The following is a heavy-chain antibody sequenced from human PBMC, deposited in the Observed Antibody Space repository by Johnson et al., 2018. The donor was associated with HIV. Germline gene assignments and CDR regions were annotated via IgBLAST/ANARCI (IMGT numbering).Heavy chain of an antibody. CDR3: ATDRGGSYDAFHI. CDR2: FYSDGST. D-gene: IGHD1-26*01. Sequence: QVQLVESGGGVVQPGRSLRLSCAASGFTFSSYGMHWVRQAPGKGLEWVSLFYSDGSTHYADSVKGRFTISRDYSKNTLYLQMNSLRGEDTAVYYCATDRGGSYDAFHIWGQGTMVTVSS. J-gene: IGHJ3*02. V-gene: IGHV3-NL1*01. CDR1: GFTFSSYG.